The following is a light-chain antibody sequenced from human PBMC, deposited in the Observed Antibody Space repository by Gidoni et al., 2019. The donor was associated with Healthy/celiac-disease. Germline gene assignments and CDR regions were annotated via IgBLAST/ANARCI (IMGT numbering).Light chain of an antibody. J-gene: IGKJ2*04. CDR3: RQSYSTPPLRS. Sequence: QMPQSPSSLSASVGDRVTITCRARQSINSYLHCYQQKPGQSPTLLIYAASTLQSGGLSRFSGSGAGTDFTLTISSLQPEDFATYYCRQSYSTPPLRSFGQGTKLEIK. CDR1: QSINSY. V-gene: IGKV1-39*01. CDR2: AAS.